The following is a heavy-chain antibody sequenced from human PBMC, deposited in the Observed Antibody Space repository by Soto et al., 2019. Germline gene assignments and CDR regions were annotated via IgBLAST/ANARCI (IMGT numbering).Heavy chain of an antibody. Sequence: ETLSLTCTVSGGPISNYYWSWVRQPPGKGLEWIGYIYHSGSTSYNPSLRSRVTVSLDTSKNHFSLKLSSVTAADTAVYYCARLQRYYYYMDVWGKGTAVTVAS. CDR3: ARLQRYYYYMDV. V-gene: IGHV4-59*08. J-gene: IGHJ6*03. CDR2: IYHSGST. CDR1: GGPISNYY. D-gene: IGHD5-18*01.